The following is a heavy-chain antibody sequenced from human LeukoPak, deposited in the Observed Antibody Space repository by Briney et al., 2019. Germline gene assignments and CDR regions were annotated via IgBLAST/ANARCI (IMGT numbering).Heavy chain of an antibody. J-gene: IGHJ4*02. CDR1: GFTFSSYA. V-gene: IGHV3-30*04. D-gene: IGHD2-21*01. Sequence: GGSLRLSCAASGFTFSSYAMHWVRQAPGKGLEWVAVISYDGSNKYYADSVKGRFTISRDNSKNTLYLQMNSLRAEDAAVYFCAKAPVTSCRGAYCYPFDSWGQGTLVTVSS. CDR2: ISYDGSNK. CDR3: AKAPVTSCRGAYCYPFDS.